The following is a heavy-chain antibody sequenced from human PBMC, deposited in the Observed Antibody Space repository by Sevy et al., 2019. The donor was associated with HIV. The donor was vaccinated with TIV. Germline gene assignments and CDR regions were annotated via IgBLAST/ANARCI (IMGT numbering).Heavy chain of an antibody. J-gene: IGHJ5*02. CDR1: GGSFSGYY. Sequence: GSLRLSCAVYGGSFSGYYWSWIRQPPGKGLEWIGEINHSGSTNYNPSLKSRVTISVDTSKNQFSLKLSSVTAADTAVYYCARDTPSSSSENWFDPWGQGTLVTVSS. V-gene: IGHV4-34*01. CDR3: ARDTPSSSSENWFDP. CDR2: INHSGST. D-gene: IGHD6-6*01.